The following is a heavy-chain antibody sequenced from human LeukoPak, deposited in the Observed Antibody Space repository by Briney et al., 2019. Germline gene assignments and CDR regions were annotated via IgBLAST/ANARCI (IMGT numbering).Heavy chain of an antibody. CDR2: ISSSSSYI. CDR3: ARLRGGYFDY. D-gene: IGHD3-16*01. J-gene: IGHJ4*02. CDR1: GFTISSYS. Sequence: GGSLRLSCAASGFTISSYSMNWVRQAPGKGLEWVSSISSSSSYIYYADSVKGRFTISRDKAKNSLYLQMNSLRAEDTAVYYCARLRGGYFDYWGQGTLVTVSS. V-gene: IGHV3-21*01.